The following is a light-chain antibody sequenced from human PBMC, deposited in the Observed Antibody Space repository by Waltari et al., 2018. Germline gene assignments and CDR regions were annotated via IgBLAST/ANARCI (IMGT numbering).Light chain of an antibody. Sequence: EIVLTQSPATLSLSPGERPTPPCRASQSVTNYLAWYQQKPGQAPRLLIYDASNRATGIPARFSGSGSGTDFTLTISSLEPEDFAVYYCQERSNWVFTFGPGTKVDI. CDR2: DAS. CDR1: QSVTNY. CDR3: QERSNWVFT. J-gene: IGKJ3*01. V-gene: IGKV3-11*01.